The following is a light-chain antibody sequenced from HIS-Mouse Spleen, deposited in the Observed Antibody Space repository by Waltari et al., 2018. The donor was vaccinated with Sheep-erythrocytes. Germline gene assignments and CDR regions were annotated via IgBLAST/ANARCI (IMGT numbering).Light chain of an antibody. CDR3: QAWDSSTAVV. J-gene: IGLJ2*01. V-gene: IGLV3-1*01. CDR2: QDS. Sequence: SQLTQPPSVSVSPGQTASITCSGDKLGEKYACWYQQKPGQSPVLVIYQDSKRPSGIPERFSGSNSGNTATLTISGTQAMDEADYYCQAWDSSTAVVFGGGTKLTVL. CDR1: KLGEKY.